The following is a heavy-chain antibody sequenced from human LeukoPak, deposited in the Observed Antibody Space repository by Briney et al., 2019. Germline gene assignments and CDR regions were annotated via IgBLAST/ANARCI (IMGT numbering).Heavy chain of an antibody. CDR2: IKSKSDGGTT. CDR3: TTYDSRDAFDI. D-gene: IGHD3-22*01. CDR1: GFTVSKAW. J-gene: IGHJ3*02. V-gene: IGHV3-15*01. Sequence: GRSLRLSCAASGFTVSKAWMSWVRQAPGKGLEWVGRIKSKSDGGTTDHAAPVKGRFTISRDDSKNTLNLQMNSLKTEDTGVYYCTTYDSRDAFDIWGQGTMVTVSS.